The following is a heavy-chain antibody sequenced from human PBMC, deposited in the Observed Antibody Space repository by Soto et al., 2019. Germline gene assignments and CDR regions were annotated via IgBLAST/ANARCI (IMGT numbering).Heavy chain of an antibody. D-gene: IGHD3-3*01. J-gene: IGHJ3*02. Sequence: EVQLLESGGGLVQPGGSLRLSCAASGFTFSSYAMSWVRQAPGKGLEWVSAISGSGGSTYYADSVKGRFTISRDNSKNTLYLQMNSRRAEDTAVYYCAKALRLAIFGVVIMADAFDIWGQGTMVTVSS. V-gene: IGHV3-23*01. CDR1: GFTFSSYA. CDR2: ISGSGGST. CDR3: AKALRLAIFGVVIMADAFDI.